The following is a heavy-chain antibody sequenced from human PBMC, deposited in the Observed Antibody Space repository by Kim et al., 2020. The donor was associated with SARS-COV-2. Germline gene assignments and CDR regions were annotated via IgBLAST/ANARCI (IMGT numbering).Heavy chain of an antibody. CDR1: GDSIISSSYY. J-gene: IGHJ4*01. Sequence: SETLSLTCTAFGDSIISSSYYCAWIRHSPGKGLEWIGNIYYSGNTFYSPSLKSRVTISIDTSMNHFSLTLRSVTAADTAVYYCARHRHDYTSFYFD. CDR3: ARHRHDYTSFYFD. V-gene: IGHV4-39*01. D-gene: IGHD3-3*01. CDR2: IYYSGNT.